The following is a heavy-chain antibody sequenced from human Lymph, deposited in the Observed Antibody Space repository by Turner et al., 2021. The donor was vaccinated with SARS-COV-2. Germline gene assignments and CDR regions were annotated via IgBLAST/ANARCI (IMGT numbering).Heavy chain of an antibody. CDR1: GGAISSGGYY. J-gene: IGHJ3*02. CDR3: ARFPVSGAIDN. D-gene: IGHD3-10*01. CDR2: IYYGGSS. Sequence: QVQLLESGPALVRPSQTLSLTCTFSGGAISSGGYYSRWTRQHPGTGLEWIGYIYYGGSSYYNPSLKSRVTISADTSKNQFSLNLSSVTAADTAGYYWARFPVSGAIDNWGQGTMVTVSS. V-gene: IGHV4-31*03.